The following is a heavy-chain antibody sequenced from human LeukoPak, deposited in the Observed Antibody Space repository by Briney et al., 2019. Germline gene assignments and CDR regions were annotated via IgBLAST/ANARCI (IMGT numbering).Heavy chain of an antibody. D-gene: IGHD2-2*01. J-gene: IGHJ4*02. Sequence: GGSLRLSCAASGFTFDNYALHWVRQAPGKGLEYVSGISSTGGSTTFANTVKDRFTISRDNSKNTLYLQMNSLRAEDTAVYYCAKVPKTCSSTSCHGDWGQGTLVTVSS. V-gene: IGHV3-64*01. CDR3: AKVPKTCSSTSCHGD. CDR1: GFTFDNYA. CDR2: ISSTGGST.